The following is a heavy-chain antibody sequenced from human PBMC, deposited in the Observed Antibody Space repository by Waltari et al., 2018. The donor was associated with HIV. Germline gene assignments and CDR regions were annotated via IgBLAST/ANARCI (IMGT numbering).Heavy chain of an antibody. CDR1: GYNFTDHW. CDR2: IYPDDSDA. D-gene: IGHD1-1*01. V-gene: IGHV5-51*01. Sequence: EVRLEQSGTEVKKSGESLKISCKASGYNFTDHWIGWVRQMPGKGLEWMGIIYPDDSDARYSPSFQGHVTFSVDKSTDTAYVQWTTVRTSDTATYYCARQRESRLDDWGQGTLVTVSS. CDR3: ARQRESRLDD. J-gene: IGHJ1*01.